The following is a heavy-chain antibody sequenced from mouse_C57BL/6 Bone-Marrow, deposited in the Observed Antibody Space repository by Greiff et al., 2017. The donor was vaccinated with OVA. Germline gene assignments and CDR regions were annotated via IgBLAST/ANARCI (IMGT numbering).Heavy chain of an antibody. CDR1: GYTFTDYY. J-gene: IGHJ3*01. V-gene: IGHV1-26*01. Sequence: EVQLQQSGPELVKPGASVKISCKASGYTFTDYYMNWVKQSHGKSLEWIGDLNPNNGGTSYNQKFKGKATLTVDKSSSTAYMELRSLTSEDSAVYYCARTDSSGSAWFAYWGQGTLVTVSA. D-gene: IGHD3-2*02. CDR2: LNPNNGGT. CDR3: ARTDSSGSAWFAY.